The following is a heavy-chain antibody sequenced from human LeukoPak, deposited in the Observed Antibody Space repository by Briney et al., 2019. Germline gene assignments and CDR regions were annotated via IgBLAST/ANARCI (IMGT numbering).Heavy chain of an antibody. D-gene: IGHD3-22*01. V-gene: IGHV3-23*01. J-gene: IGHJ4*02. CDR2: ISNDGVYT. CDR1: GFTFRNYA. CDR3: AKGSSGGRPYYFDY. Sequence: PGGSLRLSCVASGFTFRNYAMSWVRQSPGKGLEWISAISNDGVYTFYADSVKGRLTISRDHSKQTLYLQMDSLRAEDTAIYYCAKGSSGGRPYYFDYWGQGTLVTVSS.